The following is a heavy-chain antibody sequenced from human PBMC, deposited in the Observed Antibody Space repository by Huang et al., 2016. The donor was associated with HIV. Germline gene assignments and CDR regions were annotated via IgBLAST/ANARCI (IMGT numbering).Heavy chain of an antibody. V-gene: IGHV4-34*02. CDR1: GGHFNYYY. D-gene: IGHD4-17*01. Sequence: QVHLEQWGTRLLKPPETLSLTCAVYGGHFNYYYWTWIRQIPGRGLEWIGEINHGGSANSNSSLKSRLTLSIDPSKSQFSLKLRSVTTADTALYFCARGRGDTWAWFDSWGQGTPVIVSS. J-gene: IGHJ5*01. CDR3: ARGRGDTWAWFDS. CDR2: INHGGSA.